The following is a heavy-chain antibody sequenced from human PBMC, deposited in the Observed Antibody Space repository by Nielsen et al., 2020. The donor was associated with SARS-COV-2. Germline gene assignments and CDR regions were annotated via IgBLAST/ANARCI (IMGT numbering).Heavy chain of an antibody. V-gene: IGHV3-21*05. CDR3: ARELLPASNYYGIDV. J-gene: IGHJ6*02. Sequence: GGSLRLSCAASGFTFSSYSMNWVRQAPGKGLEWVSYISSSSSFTNYADSVKGRLTISRDNAKNSLYLQMNSLRPEDTAVYYCARELLPASNYYGIDVWGQGTTVTVSS. CDR2: ISSSSSFT. CDR1: GFTFSSYS. D-gene: IGHD2-15*01.